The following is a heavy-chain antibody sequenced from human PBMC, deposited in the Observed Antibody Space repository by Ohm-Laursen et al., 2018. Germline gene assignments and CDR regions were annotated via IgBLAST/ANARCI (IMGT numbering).Heavy chain of an antibody. CDR2: IYYDGRT. J-gene: IGHJ4*02. D-gene: IGHD6-6*01. V-gene: IGHV4-39*01. Sequence: SDTLSLTCTVSGGSIGSSSYYWGWIRQPPGKGLEWIAYIYYDGRTYYNPSLKSRVTISVDTSEIQISLNLNSVTAADTAVYYCARLKMSIGQANWGQGTLVTVSS. CDR1: GGSIGSSSYY. CDR3: ARLKMSIGQAN.